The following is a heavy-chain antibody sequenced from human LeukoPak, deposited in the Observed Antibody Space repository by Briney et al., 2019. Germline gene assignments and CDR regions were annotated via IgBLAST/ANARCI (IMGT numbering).Heavy chain of an antibody. V-gene: IGHV3-30*04. CDR2: ILENGSYQ. CDR1: GFTFSNYM. CDR3: ARTDYYDSSGYFYFDY. Sequence: GKSLRLSCAASGFTFSNYMMHWVRQAPGKGLDWVAVILENGSYQYYADSVKGRFTISRDNSKNTLLLQMNSLRGEDSAVYYCARTDYYDSSGYFYFDYWGQGTLVTVSS. J-gene: IGHJ4*02. D-gene: IGHD3-22*01.